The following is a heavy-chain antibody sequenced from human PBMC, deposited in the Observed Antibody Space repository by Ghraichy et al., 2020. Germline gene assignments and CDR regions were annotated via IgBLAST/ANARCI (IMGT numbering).Heavy chain of an antibody. CDR3: ARQSQTYYDILTGYGDFDY. CDR2: IYYSGST. Sequence: SETLSLTCTVSGGSISSSSYYWGWIRQPPGKGLEWIGSIYYSGSTYYNPSLKSRVTISVDTSKNQFSLKLSSVTAADTAVYYCARQSQTYYDILTGYGDFDYWGQGTLVTVSS. CDR1: GGSISSSSYY. J-gene: IGHJ4*02. V-gene: IGHV4-39*01. D-gene: IGHD3-9*01.